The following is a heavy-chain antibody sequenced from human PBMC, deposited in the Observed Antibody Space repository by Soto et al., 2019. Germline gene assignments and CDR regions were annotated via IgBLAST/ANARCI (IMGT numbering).Heavy chain of an antibody. CDR2: IWYDGSNK. CDR1: GFTFSSYG. D-gene: IGHD1-26*01. CDR3: ERDGTASYFDY. J-gene: IGHJ4*02. Sequence: GGSLRLSCAASGFTFSSYGMHWVRQAPGKGLEWVAVIWYDGSNKYYADSVKGRFTISRDNSKNTLYLQMNSLRAEDTAVYYCERDGTASYFDYWGQGTLVTVSS. V-gene: IGHV3-33*01.